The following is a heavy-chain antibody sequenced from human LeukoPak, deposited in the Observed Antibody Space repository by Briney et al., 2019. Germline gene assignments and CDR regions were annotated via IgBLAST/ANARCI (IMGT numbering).Heavy chain of an antibody. CDR2: IYTSGST. J-gene: IGHJ4*02. CDR3: ARPGDY. Sequence: SQTLSLTCTVSGGSISSGSYYWSWIRQPAGKGLEWIGRIYTSGSTNYNPSLKSRVTISVDTSKNQFSLKLTSVTAADTAVYYCARPGDYWGQGTLVTVPS. CDR1: GGSISSGSYY. V-gene: IGHV4-61*02.